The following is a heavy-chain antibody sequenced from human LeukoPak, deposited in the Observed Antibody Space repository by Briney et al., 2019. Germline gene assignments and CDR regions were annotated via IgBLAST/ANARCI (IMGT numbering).Heavy chain of an antibody. J-gene: IGHJ5*02. CDR2: ISAYNGNT. D-gene: IGHD3-10*01. V-gene: IGHV1-18*01. CDR3: AKDLSVLVRFGESSRERWFDP. CDR1: GYTFTNYG. Sequence: ASVKVSCKTSGYTFTNYGISWVRQAPGLGLEWMGWISAYNGNTNYAQKVQGRVTMTTDTSTSTAYMELRSLRFDDTAVYYCAKDLSVLVRFGESSRERWFDPWGQGTLVTVSS.